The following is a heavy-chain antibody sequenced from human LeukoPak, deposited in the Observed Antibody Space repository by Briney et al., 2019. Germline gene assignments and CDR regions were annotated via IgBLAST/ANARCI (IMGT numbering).Heavy chain of an antibody. D-gene: IGHD5-18*01. V-gene: IGHV5-51*01. Sequence: GESLKISCNGSGYSFTSYWIGWVRQMPGKGLEWMGIIYPGDSDTRYSPSFQGQVTISADKSISTAYLQWSSLKASDTAMYYCARHSVTAMVLNAFDIWGQGTMVTVSS. CDR3: ARHSVTAMVLNAFDI. CDR2: IYPGDSDT. J-gene: IGHJ3*02. CDR1: GYSFTSYW.